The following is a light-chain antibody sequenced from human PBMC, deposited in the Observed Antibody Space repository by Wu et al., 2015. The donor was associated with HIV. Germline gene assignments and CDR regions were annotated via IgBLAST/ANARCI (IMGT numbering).Light chain of an antibody. J-gene: IGKJ1*01. CDR2: GAS. CDR1: QSVSSSY. CDR3: QQYNTYSALRT. Sequence: EIVLTQSPDTLSLSPGERATLSCRASQSVSSSYLAWYQHKPGQAPRLLISGASSWATGIPDRFSGRGSGTDFTLTISSLQPDDFATYYCQQYNTYSALRTFGQGTKVEIK. V-gene: IGKV3-20*01.